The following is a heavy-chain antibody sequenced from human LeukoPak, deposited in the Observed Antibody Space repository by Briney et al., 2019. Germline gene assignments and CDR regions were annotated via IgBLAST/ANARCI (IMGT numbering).Heavy chain of an antibody. V-gene: IGHV3-23*01. CDR1: GFMYSGFD. CDR3: AKARGYSSSSENNWFDP. J-gene: IGHJ5*02. CDR2: ISGSGEST. Sequence: GGSLRLSCAASGFMYSGFDMSWVRQAPGKGLEWVSAISGSGESTYYADSVKGRFTISRENSKSTLYLQMNSLRAEDTALYYCAKARGYSSSSENNWFDPWGQGTLVTVSS. D-gene: IGHD6-6*01.